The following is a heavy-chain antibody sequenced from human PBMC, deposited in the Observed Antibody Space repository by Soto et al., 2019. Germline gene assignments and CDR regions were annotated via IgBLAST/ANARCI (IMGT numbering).Heavy chain of an antibody. CDR2: IFSNDEK. D-gene: IGHD3-3*01. V-gene: IGHV2-26*01. CDR3: ARIVRFWSGYQGFDP. J-gene: IGHJ5*02. Sequence: VSGPTLVNPTETLALTCTVPGFPLSNARMGVRWIRQPPGKALEWLAHIFSNDEKSYSTSLKSRLTISKDTSKSQVVLTMTNMDPVDTAPYYCARIVRFWSGYQGFDPWGQGTLVTVSS. CDR1: GFPLSNARMG.